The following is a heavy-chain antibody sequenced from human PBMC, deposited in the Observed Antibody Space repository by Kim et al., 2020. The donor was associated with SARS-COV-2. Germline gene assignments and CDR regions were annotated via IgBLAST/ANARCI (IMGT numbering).Heavy chain of an antibody. V-gene: IGHV4-34*01. D-gene: IGHD3-3*01. Sequence: PSLKRRVTISVDTSKNQFSLKLSSVTAADTAVYYCARDRDYDFWSGFDYWGQGTLVTVSS. J-gene: IGHJ4*02. CDR3: ARDRDYDFWSGFDY.